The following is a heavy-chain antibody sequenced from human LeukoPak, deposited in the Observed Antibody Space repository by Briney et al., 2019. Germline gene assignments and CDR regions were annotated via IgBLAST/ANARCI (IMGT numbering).Heavy chain of an antibody. V-gene: IGHV1-8*01. J-gene: IGHJ6*03. CDR3: ARVVPASPIRPYYYYMDV. CDR1: GYTFTSYD. CDR2: MNPNSGNT. Sequence: SVKVSCKASGYTFTSYDINWVRQATGQGFEWMGWMNPNSGNTGYAQKFQGRVTMTRNTSISTAYMELSSLRSEDTAVYYCARVVPASPIRPYYYYMDVWGKGTTVTVSS. D-gene: IGHD2-2*01.